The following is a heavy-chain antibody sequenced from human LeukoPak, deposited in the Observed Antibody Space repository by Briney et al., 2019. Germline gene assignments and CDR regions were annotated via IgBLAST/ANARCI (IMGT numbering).Heavy chain of an antibody. J-gene: IGHJ6*02. CDR1: GYTFTSYG. CDR3: ASWLCSGGSCYGYYGMDV. CDR2: ISAYNGNT. Sequence: GASVKVSCKASGYTFTSYGISWVRQAPGQGLEWMGWISAYNGNTNYAQKLQGRVTMTTDTSTSTAYMELRSLRSDDTAVYYCASWLCSGGSCYGYYGMDVWGQGTTVTVSS. V-gene: IGHV1-18*01. D-gene: IGHD2-15*01.